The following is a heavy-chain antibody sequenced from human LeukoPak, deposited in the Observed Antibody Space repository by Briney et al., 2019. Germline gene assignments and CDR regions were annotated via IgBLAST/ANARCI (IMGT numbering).Heavy chain of an antibody. CDR1: GYSISSGYY. D-gene: IGHD2-21*01. Sequence: PSETLSLTCTVSGYSISSGYYWGWIRQPPGKGLEWIGSIYHSGSTYYNPSLKSRVTISVDTSKNQFSLKLSSVTAADTAVYYCARARLRGGVYDYWGQGTLVTVSS. J-gene: IGHJ4*02. CDR3: ARARLRGGVYDY. CDR2: IYHSGST. V-gene: IGHV4-38-2*02.